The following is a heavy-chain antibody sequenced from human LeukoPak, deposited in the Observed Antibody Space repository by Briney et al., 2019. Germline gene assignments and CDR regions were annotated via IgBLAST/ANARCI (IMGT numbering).Heavy chain of an antibody. D-gene: IGHD3-3*01. CDR1: GGSISSGSYY. CDR2: IYTSGST. CDR3: ARGYYDFWSGYPSFDY. J-gene: IGHJ4*02. V-gene: IGHV4-61*02. Sequence: SQTLSLTCTVSGGSISSGSYYWSWIPQPAGKGLEWIGRIYTSGSTNYNPSLKSRVTISVDTSKNQISLKLSSVTAADTAVYYCARGYYDFWSGYPSFDYWGQGTLVTVSS.